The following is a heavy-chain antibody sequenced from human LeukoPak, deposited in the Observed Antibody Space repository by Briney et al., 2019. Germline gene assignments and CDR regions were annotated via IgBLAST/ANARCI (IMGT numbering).Heavy chain of an antibody. CDR2: INHSGST. CDR1: GGSFSGYY. V-gene: IGHV4-34*01. D-gene: IGHD6-19*01. J-gene: IGHJ3*02. CDR3: ATTSGWPVDAFDI. Sequence: SETLSLTCAVYGGSFSGYYWSWIRQPPGKGLEWMGEINHSGSTHYNPSLKTRVTISVDTSKNQFSLKLSCVTAADTAVYYCATTSGWPVDAFDIWGQGTMVTVSS.